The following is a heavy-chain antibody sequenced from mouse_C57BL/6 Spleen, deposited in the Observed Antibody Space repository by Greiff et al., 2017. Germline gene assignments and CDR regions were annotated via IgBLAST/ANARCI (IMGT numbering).Heavy chain of an antibody. J-gene: IGHJ2*01. Sequence: QVQLQQPGAELVKPGASVKLSCKASGYTFTSYWMHWVKQRPGRGLEWIGRIDPTSGGTNYNEKFKSKATLTVDKPSSTAYMQLSSLTSEDSAVYYCAKEEYEGQTPPSDYWGQGTTLTVSS. CDR2: IDPTSGGT. CDR3: AKEEYEGQTPPSDY. CDR1: GYTFTSYW. V-gene: IGHV1-72*01. D-gene: IGHD2-3*01.